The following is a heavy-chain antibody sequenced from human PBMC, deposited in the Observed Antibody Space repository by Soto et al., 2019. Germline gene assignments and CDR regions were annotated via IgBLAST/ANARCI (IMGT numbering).Heavy chain of an antibody. CDR1: GFTFSSYA. CDR3: AKGGEGEWVAGRPEDGFDI. CDR2: ISGSGGST. V-gene: IGHV3-23*01. J-gene: IGHJ3*02. D-gene: IGHD6-6*01. Sequence: EVQLLESGGGLVQPGGSLRLSCAASGFTFSSYAMSWVRQAPGKGLEWVSAISGSGGSTYYADSVKGRFTIPRDNSKNTPYLQINSMRAEDTAVYYCAKGGEGEWVAGRPEDGFDIWGQGTMVTVSS.